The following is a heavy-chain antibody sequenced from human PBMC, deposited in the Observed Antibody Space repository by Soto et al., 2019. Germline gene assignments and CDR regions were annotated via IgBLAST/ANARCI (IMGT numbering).Heavy chain of an antibody. V-gene: IGHV3-30*18. CDR3: AKDRGAAAIYYYGMDV. CDR1: GFTFSSDG. J-gene: IGHJ6*02. D-gene: IGHD6-13*01. CDR2: ISYDGSNK. Sequence: VGSLRLSCAASGFTFSSDGMHWVRQAPGKGLEWVAVISYDGSNKYYADSVKGRFTISRDNSKNTLYLQMNSLRAEDTAVYYCAKDRGAAAIYYYGMDVWGQGTTVTVS.